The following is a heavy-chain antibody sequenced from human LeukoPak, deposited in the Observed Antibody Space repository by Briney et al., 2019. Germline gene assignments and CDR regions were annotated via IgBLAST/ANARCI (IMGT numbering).Heavy chain of an antibody. CDR2: ISSSSSYI. CDR3: ARAPWYYYGSGSYLGSSIPMYYFDY. CDR1: GFTFSSYE. V-gene: IGHV3-21*01. D-gene: IGHD3-10*01. J-gene: IGHJ4*02. Sequence: PGGSLRLSCAASGFTFSSYEMNWVRQAPGKGLEWVSSISSSSSYIYYADSVKGRFTISRDNAKNSLYLQMNSLRAEDTAVYYCARAPWYYYGSGSYLGSSIPMYYFDYWGQGTLVTVSS.